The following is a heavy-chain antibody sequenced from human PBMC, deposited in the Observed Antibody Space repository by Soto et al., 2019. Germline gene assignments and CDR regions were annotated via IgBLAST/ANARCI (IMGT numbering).Heavy chain of an antibody. Sequence: XDSLTISCKGSGYSFTSYWISLVRQMPGKGLEWMGRIDPSDSYTNYSPSFQGHVTISADKSISTAYLQWSSLKASDTAMYYCARQDLRKHGMDVWGQGTTVTVSS. V-gene: IGHV5-10-1*01. CDR1: GYSFTSYW. CDR3: ARQDLRKHGMDV. D-gene: IGHD3-16*01. J-gene: IGHJ6*02. CDR2: IDPSDSYT.